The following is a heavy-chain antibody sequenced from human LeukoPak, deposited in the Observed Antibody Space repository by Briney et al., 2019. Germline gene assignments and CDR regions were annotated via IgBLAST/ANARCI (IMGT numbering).Heavy chain of an antibody. D-gene: IGHD6-13*01. CDR1: GFTFSSYG. Sequence: GGSXRLSCAASGFTFSSYGMHWVRQAPGKGLEWGAFIRYDGSNKYYADSVKGRFTISRDNSKNTLYLQMNSLRAEDTAVYYCAPIAAAGTGRYMDVWGKGTTVTVSS. J-gene: IGHJ6*03. CDR3: APIAAAGTGRYMDV. CDR2: IRYDGSNK. V-gene: IGHV3-30*02.